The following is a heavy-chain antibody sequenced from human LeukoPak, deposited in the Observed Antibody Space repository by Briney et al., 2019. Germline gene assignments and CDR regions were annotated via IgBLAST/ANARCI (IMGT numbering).Heavy chain of an antibody. CDR3: ARDPTYYYDSSGYYDY. J-gene: IGHJ4*02. D-gene: IGHD3-22*01. Sequence: SVKVSCKASGGTFSSYAISWVRQAPGQGLEWMGGIIPIFGTANYAQKFQGRVTITADESTSTAYMELSRLRSDDTAVYYCARDPTYYYDSSGYYDYWGQGTLVTVSS. CDR2: IIPIFGTA. V-gene: IGHV1-69*13. CDR1: GGTFSSYA.